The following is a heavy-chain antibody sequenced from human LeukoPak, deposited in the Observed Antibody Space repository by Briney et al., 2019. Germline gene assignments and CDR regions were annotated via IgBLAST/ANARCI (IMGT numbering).Heavy chain of an antibody. CDR3: ARGTDTVFGVVMLGDI. D-gene: IGHD3-3*01. V-gene: IGHV1-69*13. CDR1: GGTFNSYT. Sequence: SVKVSCKTSGGTFNSYTVSWVRQAPGQGLEWMGGIIPILGTAKYAQKFQGRVTVTEDESTRTAYMELSNLRSEDTAIYYCARGTDTVFGVVMLGDIWGQGTMVTVSS. J-gene: IGHJ3*02. CDR2: IIPILGTA.